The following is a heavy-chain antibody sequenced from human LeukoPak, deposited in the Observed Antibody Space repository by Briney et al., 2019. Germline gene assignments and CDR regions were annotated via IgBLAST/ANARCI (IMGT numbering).Heavy chain of an antibody. J-gene: IGHJ4*01. CDR1: GFTFSNSA. CDR3: AKGIYSSGWSYFDY. V-gene: IGHV3-23*01. CDR2: LSGSGITT. Sequence: GGSVRLSCEASGFTFSNSAMSWVRQAPGKGLEWVSTLSGSGITTYYADSVKGRFTISRDNSKNTLYLQMNSLRAEDTAVYYCAKGIYSSGWSYFDYWGHGTLVTVSS. D-gene: IGHD6-19*01.